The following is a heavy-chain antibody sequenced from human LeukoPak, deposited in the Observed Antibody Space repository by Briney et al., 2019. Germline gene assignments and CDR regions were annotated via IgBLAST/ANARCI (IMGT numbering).Heavy chain of an antibody. CDR2: IYTNGIT. V-gene: IGHV4-61*02. CDR1: GGSMNSGSFY. J-gene: IGHJ4*02. Sequence: SETLSLTCTVSGGSMNSGSFYWSWIRQPAGKGLEWLGRIYTNGITNYDPSLRGRVTMSVDTSKNQFSLKLSSVTAADTAVYYCARVRDHGYLFDYWGQGILVTVSS. D-gene: IGHD4-17*01. CDR3: ARVRDHGYLFDY.